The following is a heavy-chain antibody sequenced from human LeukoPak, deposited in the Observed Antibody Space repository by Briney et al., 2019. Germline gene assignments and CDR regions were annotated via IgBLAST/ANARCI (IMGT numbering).Heavy chain of an antibody. D-gene: IGHD1-1*01. Sequence: GGSLRLSCVVSGFSFSDSYMTWLRQTPGKGLESLAYISPSSHDIYYADSVKGRFTVSRDNARTSLYLQMNSLGPDDTALYYCSTDPSLQKYGGQGTLVTVSS. CDR2: ISPSSHDI. V-gene: IGHV3-11*01. J-gene: IGHJ4*02. CDR3: STDPSLQKY. CDR1: GFSFSDSY.